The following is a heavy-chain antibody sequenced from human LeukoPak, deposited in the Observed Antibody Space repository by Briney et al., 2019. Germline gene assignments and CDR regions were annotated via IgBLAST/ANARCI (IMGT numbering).Heavy chain of an antibody. CDR1: GFTFSSYA. D-gene: IGHD3-22*01. CDR2: ICCSGGST. CDR3: AKVLPPYYHDSSGYTFDY. J-gene: IGHJ4*02. V-gene: IGHV3-23*01. Sequence: PWGTLSLSCAASGFTFSSYAMSWVRQPPGKGPEWVSAICCSGGSTYYADPVQGRFTISRDSSKNTLYLQMSSLRAEDTAVYYCAKVLPPYYHDSSGYTFDYWGQGTLVTVSS.